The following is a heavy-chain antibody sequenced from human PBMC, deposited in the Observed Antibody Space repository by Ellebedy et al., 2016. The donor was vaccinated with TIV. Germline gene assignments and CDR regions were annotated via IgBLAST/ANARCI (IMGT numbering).Heavy chain of an antibody. J-gene: IGHJ4*02. CDR2: INHSGST. CDR3: ARGGGSFSDY. Sequence: SETLSLTCAVYGGSFSGYYWSWIRQPPGKGLEWIGEINHSGSTNYNPSLKSRLTRSLDTSKNQFSLKLNSVTAADTAVYYCARGGGSFSDYWGQGTLVTVSS. D-gene: IGHD1-26*01. CDR1: GGSFSGYY. V-gene: IGHV4-34*01.